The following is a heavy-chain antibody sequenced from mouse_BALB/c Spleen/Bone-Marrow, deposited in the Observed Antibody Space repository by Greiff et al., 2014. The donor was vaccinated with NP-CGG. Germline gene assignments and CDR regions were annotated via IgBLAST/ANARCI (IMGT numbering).Heavy chain of an antibody. CDR3: ARHLYGNYGAMDY. CDR1: GFTFSDYY. V-gene: IGHV5-12*02. Sequence: EVMLVESGGGLVQPGGSLKLSCATSGFTFSDYYMYWVRQTPEKRLEWVAYISNGGGSTYYPDTVKGRFTTSRDNAKNTLYLQMSRLKSEDTAMYYCARHLYGNYGAMDYWGQGTSVTVSS. CDR2: ISNGGGST. D-gene: IGHD2-1*01. J-gene: IGHJ4*01.